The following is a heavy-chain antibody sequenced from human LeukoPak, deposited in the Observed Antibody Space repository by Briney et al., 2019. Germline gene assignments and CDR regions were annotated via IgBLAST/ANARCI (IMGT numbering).Heavy chain of an antibody. CDR2: ISSGAGNI. CDR3: ARDPGYNILTGYYND. D-gene: IGHD3-9*01. Sequence: GGSLRLSCAASGFTFSDYYMSWIRQAPGKGLEWVSYISSGAGNIYYADSVKGRFTISRNNAKNSLYLQMNSLRAEDTAVYYCARDPGYNILTGYYNDWGQGTLVTVSS. CDR1: GFTFSDYY. V-gene: IGHV3-11*01. J-gene: IGHJ4*02.